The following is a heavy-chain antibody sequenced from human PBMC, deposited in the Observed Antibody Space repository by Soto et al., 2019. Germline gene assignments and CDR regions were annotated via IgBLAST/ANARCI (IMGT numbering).Heavy chain of an antibody. Sequence: ASVKVSCKASGYTFTDYYMHWVRQAPGQGLEWMGWINPKTGGTNYVQKFQGRVTMTRDTSITTAYMELSRLRSDDTAVYYCARDVVGSDFFDSWGQGTLVTVSS. J-gene: IGHJ4*02. CDR2: INPKTGGT. D-gene: IGHD1-26*01. CDR1: GYTFTDYY. V-gene: IGHV1-2*02. CDR3: ARDVVGSDFFDS.